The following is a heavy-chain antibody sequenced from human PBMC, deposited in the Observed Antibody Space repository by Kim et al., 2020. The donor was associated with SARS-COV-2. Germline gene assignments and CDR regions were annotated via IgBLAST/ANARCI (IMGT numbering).Heavy chain of an antibody. CDR3: AKKSSGYHGDAFDI. Sequence: GGSLRLSCAASGFTFDDYAMHWVRQAPGKGLEWVSGISWNSGSRGKADSVKGRFTISRDNAKNSLYLQMNSLRAEDTAWYYCAKKSSGYHGDAFDIWGQGTLVTVSS. CDR2: ISWNSGSR. CDR1: GFTFDDYA. D-gene: IGHD3-22*01. V-gene: IGHV3-9*01. J-gene: IGHJ3*02.